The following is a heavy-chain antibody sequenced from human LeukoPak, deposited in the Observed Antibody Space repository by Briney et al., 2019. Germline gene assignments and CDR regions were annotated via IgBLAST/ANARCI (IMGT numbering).Heavy chain of an antibody. D-gene: IGHD5-18*01. J-gene: IGHJ5*02. CDR3: ARGRYIYGPSWDWFDP. V-gene: IGHV4-59*01. CDR1: GVSISSYY. Sequence: SETLSLTCTVAGVSISSYYWSWIRQPPGKGLEWIGYIYCIGSTNYNPSLKSRVTISVDTSKNQFSLKLSSVTAADTAVYYCARGRYIYGPSWDWFDPWGQGTLVTVSS. CDR2: IYCIGST.